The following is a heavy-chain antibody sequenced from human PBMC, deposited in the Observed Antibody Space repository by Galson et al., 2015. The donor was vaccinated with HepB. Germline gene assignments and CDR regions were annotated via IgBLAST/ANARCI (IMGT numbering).Heavy chain of an antibody. J-gene: IGHJ4*02. CDR1: GYTFTSYS. CDR2: INTNTGNP. CDR3: ARAQNIVGATTMGY. V-gene: IGHV7-4-1*02. D-gene: IGHD1-26*01. Sequence: SVKVSCKASGYTFTSYSMNWVRQAPGQGLEWMAWINTNTGNPTYAQGFTGRFVFSLDTSVSTAYLQTTGLKAEDTAVYYCARAQNIVGATTMGYWGQGTLVTVSS.